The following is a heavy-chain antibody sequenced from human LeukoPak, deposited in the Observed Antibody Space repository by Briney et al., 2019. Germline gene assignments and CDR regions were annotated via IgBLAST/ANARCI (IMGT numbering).Heavy chain of an antibody. J-gene: IGHJ4*02. D-gene: IGHD6-19*01. V-gene: IGHV3-7*01. CDR1: GSTFSNYW. CDR2: IKQDGSEK. CDR3: AAYSSGWDRRGYY. Sequence: GGSLRLSCAASGSTFSNYWMSWVRQAPGKGLEWVANIKQDGSEKYYVDSGKGRFTLSRDNAKNSLYLQMNSLRAEDTAVYYCAAYSSGWDRRGYYWGQGTLVTVSS.